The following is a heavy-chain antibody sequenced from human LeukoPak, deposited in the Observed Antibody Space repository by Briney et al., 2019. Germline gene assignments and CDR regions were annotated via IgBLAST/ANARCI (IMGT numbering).Heavy chain of an antibody. J-gene: IGHJ4*02. CDR3: AKGGDSSWYEYYFDY. Sequence: LRLSCAAPGFTFDDYAMHWVRQAPGRGLEWVSGISWNSGSIGYADSVKGRFTISRDNAKNSMYLQMNSLRAEDTALYYCAKGGDSSWYEYYFDYWGQGTLVTVSS. CDR2: ISWNSGSI. D-gene: IGHD6-13*01. V-gene: IGHV3-9*01. CDR1: GFTFDDYA.